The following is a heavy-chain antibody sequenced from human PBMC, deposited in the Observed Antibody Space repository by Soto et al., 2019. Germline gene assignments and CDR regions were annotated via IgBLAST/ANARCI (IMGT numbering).Heavy chain of an antibody. CDR1: GFTFSSYA. J-gene: IGHJ5*02. Sequence: GGSLRLSCAASGFTFSSYAMSWVRQAPGKGLEWVSAISGSGGSTYYADSVKGRFTISRDNSKNTLYLQMNSLSAEDRAVYYCAKDLRVVWGRMGEVSLMGNHWGQGTLVTVSS. V-gene: IGHV3-23*01. D-gene: IGHD3-16*02. CDR3: AKDLRVVWGRMGEVSLMGNH. CDR2: ISGSGGST.